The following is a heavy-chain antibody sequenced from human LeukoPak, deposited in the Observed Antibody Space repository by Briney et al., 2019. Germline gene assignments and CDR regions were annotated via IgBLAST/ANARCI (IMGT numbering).Heavy chain of an antibody. D-gene: IGHD3-22*01. J-gene: IGHJ4*02. V-gene: IGHV4-4*07. Sequence: SETLSLTCTVSGGSITYYYWSWIRQPAGRGLEWIGRVSSTENTNYNPSLRSRVTISPDKSKNQLSLKLTSVTAADTAVYYCARQSGGSYVYFDYWGQGALVTVSS. CDR3: ARQSGGSYVYFDY. CDR1: GGSITYYY. CDR2: VSSTENT.